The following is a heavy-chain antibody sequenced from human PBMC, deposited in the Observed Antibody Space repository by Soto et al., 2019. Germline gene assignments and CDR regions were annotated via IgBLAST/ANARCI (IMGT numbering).Heavy chain of an antibody. CDR1: GFSFEIYW. D-gene: IGHD3-10*01. Sequence: SGGSLRLSCAASGFSFEIYWMGWVRQAPGKGLEWVANINPDGSGEYYLDSVKGRFTISRDNAKNLVYLQMNSLVGDDTAVYYCARENWFFDYWGQGTPVTVSS. CDR3: ARENWFFDY. J-gene: IGHJ4*02. CDR2: INPDGSGE. V-gene: IGHV3-7*01.